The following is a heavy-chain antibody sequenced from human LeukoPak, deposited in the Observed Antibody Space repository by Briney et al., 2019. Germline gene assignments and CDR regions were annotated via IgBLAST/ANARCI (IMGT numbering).Heavy chain of an antibody. D-gene: IGHD2-21*01. CDR2: ISHSGNT. V-gene: IGHV4-59*02. CDR3: ARGFCADEICQVFTN. CDR1: GGAVNTYY. Sequence: SETLSLTCTVSGGAVNTYYWSWIRQTPGKGLECIGYISHSGNTDYAPSLKSRVTMSLDTSKNQFSLKLSSVTAADTALYYCARGFCADEICQVFTNWGQGTLVTVSS. J-gene: IGHJ4*02.